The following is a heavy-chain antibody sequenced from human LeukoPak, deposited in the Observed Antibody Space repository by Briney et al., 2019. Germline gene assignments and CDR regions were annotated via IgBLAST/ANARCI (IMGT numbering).Heavy chain of an antibody. CDR3: ARSGRIAAAGRIDY. D-gene: IGHD6-13*01. Sequence: GGSLRLSCAASGFSFSDYYMSWIRQAPGKGLEGASYITSTGGTIYYADSVKGRFTISRDNAKNSLYLQMNSLRVEDTAVYYCARSGRIAAAGRIDYWGQGILVTVSS. CDR1: GFSFSDYY. V-gene: IGHV3-11*01. CDR2: ITSTGGTI. J-gene: IGHJ4*02.